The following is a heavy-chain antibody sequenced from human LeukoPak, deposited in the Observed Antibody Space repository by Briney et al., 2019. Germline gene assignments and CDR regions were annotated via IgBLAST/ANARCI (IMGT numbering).Heavy chain of an antibody. J-gene: IGHJ4*02. CDR1: GYTFTSYA. CDR3: ARERGSGWPLDY. V-gene: IGHV1-3*03. D-gene: IGHD6-19*01. CDR2: INAGNGNT. Sequence: ASVKVSCKASGYTFTSYAMHWVRQAPGQRLEWMGWINAGNGNTKYSQEFQGRVTITRDTSASTAYMELSSLRSEDMAVYYCARERGSGWPLDYWGQGTLVTVSS.